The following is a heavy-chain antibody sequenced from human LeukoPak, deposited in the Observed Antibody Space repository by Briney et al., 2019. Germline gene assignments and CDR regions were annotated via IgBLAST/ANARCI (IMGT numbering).Heavy chain of an antibody. J-gene: IGHJ4*02. Sequence: ASVNVSFTASVYIFTAYYMHWVRPAPGQGLAWMGWINPDSGGTNYAQKFQGRVTMTTDTSINTAYMELSRLRSDDTAVYYCARSTVNTMIVVVIDDYWGQGTLVTVSS. D-gene: IGHD3-22*01. V-gene: IGHV1-2*02. CDR2: INPDSGGT. CDR1: VYIFTAYY. CDR3: ARSTVNTMIVVVIDDY.